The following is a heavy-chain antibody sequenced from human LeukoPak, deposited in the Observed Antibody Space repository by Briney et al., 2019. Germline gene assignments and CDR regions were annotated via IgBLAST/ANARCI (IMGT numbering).Heavy chain of an antibody. D-gene: IGHD3-10*01. CDR2: IYYSGST. CDR3: ARRGAAFDY. J-gene: IGHJ4*02. Sequence: SETLSLTCTVSGGSISSSSYYWGWIRQPPGKGLEWIGSIYYSGSTYYNPSLKSRVTISVDTSKNQFSLKLSSVTAADTAVYYCARRGAAFDYWGQGTLVTVSS. CDR1: GGSISSSSYY. V-gene: IGHV4-39*07.